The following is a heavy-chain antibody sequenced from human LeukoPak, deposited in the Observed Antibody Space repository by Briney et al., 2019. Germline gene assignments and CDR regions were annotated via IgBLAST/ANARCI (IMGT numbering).Heavy chain of an antibody. CDR3: ATDRLGSYGDFDY. CDR1: GGTFSSYA. J-gene: IGHJ4*02. CDR2: IIPIFGTA. V-gene: IGHV1-69*06. D-gene: IGHD1-26*01. Sequence: SVKVSCKASGGTFSSYAISWVRQAPGQGLEWMGGIIPIFGTANYAQKFQGRVTMTEDTSTDTAYMELSSLRSEDTAVYYCATDRLGSYGDFDYWGQGTLVTVSS.